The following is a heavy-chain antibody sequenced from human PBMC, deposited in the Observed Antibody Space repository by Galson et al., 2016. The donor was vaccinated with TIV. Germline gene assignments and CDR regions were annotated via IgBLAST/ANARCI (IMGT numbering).Heavy chain of an antibody. CDR3: ARAGVGAARDGGDY. J-gene: IGHJ4*02. V-gene: IGHV1-69*02. Sequence: SVKVSCKASGSIFSSYNIFWVRQAPGQGLEWMGRIIPIIGMTNYAQKFQGRVTITADTSTNTAYMELGSLRSEDTAIYYCARAGVGAARDGGDYWGQGTLVTVSS. D-gene: IGHD6-6*01. CDR1: GSIFSSYN. CDR2: IIPIIGMT.